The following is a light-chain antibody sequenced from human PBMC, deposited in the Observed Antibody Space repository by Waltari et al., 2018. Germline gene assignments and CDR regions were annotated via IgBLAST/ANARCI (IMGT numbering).Light chain of an antibody. CDR1: QDIRNY. V-gene: IGKV1-33*01. J-gene: IGKJ4*01. CDR2: DAS. Sequence: DIQMTQSPPSLSASVGDRVTITCQASQDIRNYLNWYQQKAGKAPKLLIYDASKLETGVPSRFSGSGSGTDFTFTISSLQPEDIATYYCQQFDTPLSFGGGTKVEI. CDR3: QQFDTPLS.